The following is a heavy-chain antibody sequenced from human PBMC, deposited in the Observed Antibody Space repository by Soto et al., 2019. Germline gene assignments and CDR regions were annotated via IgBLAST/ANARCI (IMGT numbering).Heavy chain of an antibody. J-gene: IGHJ6*02. CDR2: ISQSGTT. D-gene: IGHD1-1*01. V-gene: IGHV4-34*01. CDR3: ARQRLWYGMDV. CDR1: NGSFSGSY. Sequence: QVQLQQWGAGLLKPSETLSLTCAGYNGSFSGSYWSWIRQPPGRGLEWIGEISQSGTTNYNPSLQSRLTISIDKSNSHFSLRLISVTAADTAVYFCARQRLWYGMDVWGQGTTVTVSS.